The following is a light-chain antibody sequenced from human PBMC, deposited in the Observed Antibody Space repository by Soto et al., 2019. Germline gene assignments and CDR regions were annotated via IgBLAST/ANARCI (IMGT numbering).Light chain of an antibody. J-gene: IGLJ1*01. V-gene: IGLV2-8*01. CDR3: GSYAGSNNFV. Sequence: QSALPQPPSASGSPGQSVTISCTGISSDFGGYNFVSWYQQHPGKAPKLMIYDATRRPSGVPDRFVGSKSGNTASLTVSGLQAEDEADYYCGSYAGSNNFVFGTGTKVTVL. CDR2: DAT. CDR1: SSDFGGYNF.